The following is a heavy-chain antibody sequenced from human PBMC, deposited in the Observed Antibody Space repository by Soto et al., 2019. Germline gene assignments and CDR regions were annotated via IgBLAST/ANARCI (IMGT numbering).Heavy chain of an antibody. D-gene: IGHD4-17*01. V-gene: IGHV2-5*02. CDR3: AHCTLHDYGDYDPGTSHVFDS. CDR1: GFSLSNSGVG. CDR2: IYGDNDK. J-gene: IGHJ4*02. Sequence: QITLKESGPSPVKPTQTLTVTCTFSGFSLSNSGVGVAWIRQPPGKALEWLALIYGDNDKRYSPSLKTRLTITKYTHKTQVVLTMPNMHPVYTATYYCAHCTLHDYGDYDPGTSHVFDSWGQGTLVTVSS.